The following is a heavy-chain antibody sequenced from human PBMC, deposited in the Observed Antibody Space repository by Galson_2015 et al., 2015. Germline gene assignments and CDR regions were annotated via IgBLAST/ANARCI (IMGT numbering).Heavy chain of an antibody. CDR1: GGSVISDRYY. D-gene: IGHD5-18*01. J-gene: IGHJ3*02. CDR3: PRSDSYGYSSNAFDI. CDR2: MYYSGSI. Sequence: ETLSLTCTVSGGSVISDRYYWGWIRQPPGKGLEWIGSMYYSGSIQHNPSLKSRATMSADTSSNQFSLKLNSVTAADTAEYYCPRSDSYGYSSNAFDIWGQGTMVTVSS. V-gene: IGHV4-39*01.